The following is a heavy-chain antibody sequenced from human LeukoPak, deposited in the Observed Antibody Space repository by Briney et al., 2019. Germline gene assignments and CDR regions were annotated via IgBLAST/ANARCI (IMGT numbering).Heavy chain of an antibody. V-gene: IGHV1-8*01. CDR2: MNPNSGNT. CDR3: ARSPNSIVVVNGAFDI. Sequence: ASVKVSCKASGYTFTSYDINWVRQATGQGLEWMGWMNPNSGNTGYAQKFQGRVTMTRNTSISTAYMELSSLRSEDTAVYYCARSPNSIVVVNGAFDIWGQGTMVTVSS. CDR1: GYTFTSYD. D-gene: IGHD3-22*01. J-gene: IGHJ3*02.